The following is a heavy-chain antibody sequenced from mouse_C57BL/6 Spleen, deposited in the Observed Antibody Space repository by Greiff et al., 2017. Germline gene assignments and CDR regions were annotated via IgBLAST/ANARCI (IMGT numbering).Heavy chain of an antibody. J-gene: IGHJ2*01. CDR3: TTRASSYNLFGY. Sequence: VQLQQSGAELVRPGASVKLSCTASGFNIKDDYMHWVKQRPEQGLEWIGWIDPENGDTEYASKFQGKATITADTSSNTAYLQLSSLTSEDTAVYYCTTRASSYNLFGYWGQGTTLTVSS. CDR1: GFNIKDDY. V-gene: IGHV14-4*01. CDR2: IDPENGDT. D-gene: IGHD1-1*01.